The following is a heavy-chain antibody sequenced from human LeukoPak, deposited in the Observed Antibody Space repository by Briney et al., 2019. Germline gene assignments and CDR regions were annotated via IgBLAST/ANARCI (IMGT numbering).Heavy chain of an antibody. Sequence: ASVKVSCKASGYTFTSYGISWVRQAPGQGLECMGWISAYNGNTNYAQKLQGRVTMTTDTSTSTAYMELRSLRSDDTAVYYCVITGYYYGSGTELDYWGQGTLVTVSS. CDR2: ISAYNGNT. D-gene: IGHD3-10*01. CDR3: VITGYYYGSGTELDY. CDR1: GYTFTSYG. V-gene: IGHV1-18*01. J-gene: IGHJ4*02.